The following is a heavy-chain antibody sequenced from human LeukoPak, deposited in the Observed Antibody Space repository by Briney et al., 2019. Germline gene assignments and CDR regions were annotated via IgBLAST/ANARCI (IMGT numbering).Heavy chain of an antibody. CDR3: ARSRDWYADY. Sequence: GGSLRLSCAASGFAFNIYSMNWVRQAPGKGLEWISYMTGNSKTINYADSVKGRFTVSRDNAENSLFLQMNSLRAEDTAIYYCARSRDWYADYWGQGSLVTVSS. CDR2: MTGNSKTI. V-gene: IGHV3-48*01. J-gene: IGHJ4*02. CDR1: GFAFNIYS. D-gene: IGHD3-9*01.